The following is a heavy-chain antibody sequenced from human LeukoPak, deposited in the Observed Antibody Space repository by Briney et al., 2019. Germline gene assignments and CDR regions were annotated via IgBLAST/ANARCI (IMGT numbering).Heavy chain of an antibody. Sequence: PGGSLRLSCAASGFTFTSHAMHWVRQAPGKGLEWVAVISYDGSNKYYADSVKGRFTISRDNSKNTLYLQMNSLRAEDTAVYYCAREGREWLSVGIDYWGRGTLVTVSS. CDR2: ISYDGSNK. V-gene: IGHV3-30-3*01. J-gene: IGHJ4*02. CDR3: AREGREWLSVGIDY. D-gene: IGHD6-19*01. CDR1: GFTFTSHA.